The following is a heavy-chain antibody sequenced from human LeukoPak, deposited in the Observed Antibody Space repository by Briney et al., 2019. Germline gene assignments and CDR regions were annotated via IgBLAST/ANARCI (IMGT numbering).Heavy chain of an antibody. Sequence: PGGSLRLSCAASGFTVSSNYMSWVRQAPGKGLEWVSVIYSGGSTYYADSVKGRFTISRDNSKNTLYLQMNSLRAEDTAVYYCARIAANYYDGSGYPHWGQGTLVTVSS. CDR1: GFTVSSNY. V-gene: IGHV3-53*05. CDR3: ARIAANYYDGSGYPH. J-gene: IGHJ4*02. CDR2: IYSGGST. D-gene: IGHD3-22*01.